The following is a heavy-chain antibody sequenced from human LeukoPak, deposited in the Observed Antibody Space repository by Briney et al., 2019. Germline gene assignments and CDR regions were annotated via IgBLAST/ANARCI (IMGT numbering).Heavy chain of an antibody. D-gene: IGHD2-2*01. J-gene: IGHJ4*02. V-gene: IGHV2-5*02. Sequence: SGPTLVNPTQTLTLTCTFSGFSLSTSGVGVGWIRQPPGKALEWLALIYWDDDKRYSPSLKSKLAITKDTSKNQVVLTMTNMDPVDTATYYCAHRGSSTSCCVFDYWGQGTLVTVSS. CDR3: AHRGSSTSCCVFDY. CDR2: IYWDDDK. CDR1: GFSLSTSGVG.